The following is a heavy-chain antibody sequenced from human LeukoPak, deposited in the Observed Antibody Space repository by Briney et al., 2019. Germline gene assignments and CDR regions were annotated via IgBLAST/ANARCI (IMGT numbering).Heavy chain of an antibody. V-gene: IGHV3-73*01. CDR2: ITTKANSYAT. CDR3: TTYTSGHY. Sequence: GGSLRLSCAASGFTFSAFHMHWVRQASGKGLEWVGRITTKANSYATAYAASVKGRFTVSRDDSKNTAYLQMSSLKTEDTAVHYCTTYTSGHYWGQGTLVTVSP. D-gene: IGHD6-19*01. J-gene: IGHJ4*02. CDR1: GFTFSAFH.